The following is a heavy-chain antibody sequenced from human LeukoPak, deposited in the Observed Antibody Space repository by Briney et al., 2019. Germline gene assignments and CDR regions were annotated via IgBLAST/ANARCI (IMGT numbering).Heavy chain of an antibody. D-gene: IGHD4-11*01. V-gene: IGHV3-30*18. CDR3: AKDARLFMTTVTTTPDY. CDR1: GFTFSSYG. Sequence: GGSLRLSCAASGFTFSSYGMHWVRQAPGKGLEWVAVISYDGSNKYYADSVKGRFTISRDNSKNTLYLQMNSLRAEDTAVYYCAKDARLFMTTVTTTPDYWGQGTLVTVSS. CDR2: ISYDGSNK. J-gene: IGHJ4*02.